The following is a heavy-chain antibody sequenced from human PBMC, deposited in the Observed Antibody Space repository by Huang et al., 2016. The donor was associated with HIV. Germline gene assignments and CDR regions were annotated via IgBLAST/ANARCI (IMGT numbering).Heavy chain of an antibody. CDR1: GFTFINAW. CDR2: SKSKTDGGTT. Sequence: EVQLVESGGALVKPGVSISLSCTAFGFTFINAWMSWVRQGPGKGVEWVGSSKSKTDGGTTDYAAPVKGRFTISRDDSKNVLYLQMNSLKTEDTAVYYCTTDLLAKDSLGIWGHGTMVTVSS. V-gene: IGHV3-15*02. J-gene: IGHJ3*02. CDR3: TTDLLAKDSLGI. D-gene: IGHD2-21*01.